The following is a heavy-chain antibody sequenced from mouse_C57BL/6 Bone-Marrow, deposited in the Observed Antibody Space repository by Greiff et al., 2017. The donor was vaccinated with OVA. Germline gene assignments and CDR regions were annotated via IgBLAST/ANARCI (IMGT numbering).Heavy chain of an antibody. V-gene: IGHV1-81*01. CDR2: IYHKSGNN. CDR1: GYTFTSYG. Sequence: VKLQESGAELARPGASVKLSCKASGYTFTSYGISWVKQRTGQGLEWIGEIYHKSGNNYYNEKLKGKATLTADKYSSTAYMELRSLTSEDSAVYFCAREGCYAMDYLGQGTSVTVSS. CDR3: AREGCYAMDY. J-gene: IGHJ4*01.